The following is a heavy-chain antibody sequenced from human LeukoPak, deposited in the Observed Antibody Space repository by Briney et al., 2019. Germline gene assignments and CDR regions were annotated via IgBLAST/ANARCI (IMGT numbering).Heavy chain of an antibody. V-gene: IGHV3-23*01. CDR2: IGGSGSST. CDR1: GFTFSSYA. CDR3: AKVVAVDFPMTDHDY. Sequence: GGSLRLSCAASGFTFSSYAMSWVRQAPGKGLEWVSAIGGSGSSTHYADSVKGRFTISRDNSKNTLYLQMNSLRAEDTAVYYCAKVVAVDFPMTDHDYWGQGTLVTVSS. D-gene: IGHD3-3*01. J-gene: IGHJ4*02.